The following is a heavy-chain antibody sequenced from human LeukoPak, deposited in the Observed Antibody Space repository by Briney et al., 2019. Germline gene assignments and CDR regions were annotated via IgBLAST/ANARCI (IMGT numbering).Heavy chain of an antibody. CDR1: GFTFSSYS. D-gene: IGHD3-10*01. J-gene: IGHJ4*02. CDR3: AKDRGSGSYSLNYFDY. CDR2: ISSSSSTI. Sequence: GGSLRLSCAASGFTFSSYSMNWVRQAPGKGLEWVSYISSSSSTIYYADSVKGRFTISRDNAKNTLYLQMNSLRAEDTAVYYCAKDRGSGSYSLNYFDYWGQGTLVTVSS. V-gene: IGHV3-48*01.